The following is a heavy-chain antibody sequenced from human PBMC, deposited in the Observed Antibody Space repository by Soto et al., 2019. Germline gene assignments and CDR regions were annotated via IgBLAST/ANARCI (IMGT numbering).Heavy chain of an antibody. J-gene: IGHJ4*02. CDR3: AHRLDALPYDY. CDR1: GFSLSTSGVG. Sequence: QITLKESGPTLVKPTQTLTLTCTFSGFSLSTSGVGVGWIRQPPGKALEWLALIYWDDDKRYSPSLKSRLTITKDTSKHQVVLTMTTMDPVDTATYYCAHRLDALPYDYWGQGTLVTVSS. CDR2: IYWDDDK. V-gene: IGHV2-5*02.